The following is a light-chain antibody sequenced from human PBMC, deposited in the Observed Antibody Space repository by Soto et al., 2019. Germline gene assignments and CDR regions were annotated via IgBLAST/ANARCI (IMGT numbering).Light chain of an antibody. CDR2: GAS. Sequence: DIVLTQSPGTLSLSPGERATLSCRASQSVGSSYLAWYQQKPGQAPWLLMYGASSRATGIPDRFSGSGSGTDFTLTISRLEPEDFAVYYCQQYGGSPPFTFGPGTKVNIK. J-gene: IGKJ3*01. CDR1: QSVGSSY. CDR3: QQYGGSPPFT. V-gene: IGKV3-20*01.